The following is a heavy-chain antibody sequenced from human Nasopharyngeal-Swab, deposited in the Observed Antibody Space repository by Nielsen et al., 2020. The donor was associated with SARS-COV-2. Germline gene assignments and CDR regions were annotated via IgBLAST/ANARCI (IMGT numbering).Heavy chain of an antibody. CDR1: GFTFSSYG. V-gene: IGHV3-30*18. J-gene: IGHJ4*03. CDR3: AKDLNGDYVYYFDY. CDR2: ISYDGSNK. D-gene: IGHD4-17*01. Sequence: GGSLRLSCAASGFTFSSYGMHWVRQAPGKGLEWVAVISYDGSNKYYADSVKGRFTISRDNSKNTLYLQMNSLRAEDTAVYYCAKDLNGDYVYYFDYWGHGTAVTVSS.